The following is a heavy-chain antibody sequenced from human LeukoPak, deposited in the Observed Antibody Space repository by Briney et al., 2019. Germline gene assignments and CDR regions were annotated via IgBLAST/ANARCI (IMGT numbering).Heavy chain of an antibody. Sequence: GGSLRLSCAASGFTFSSYSMNWVRQAPGKGLEWVSYISSSSSTIYYADSVKDRFTISRDNSKNTLYLQMNSLRAEDTAVYYCARDSENVSGKGPGDYWGQGTLVTVSS. V-gene: IGHV3-48*01. D-gene: IGHD4-23*01. CDR1: GFTFSSYS. CDR2: ISSSSSTI. CDR3: ARDSENVSGKGPGDY. J-gene: IGHJ4*02.